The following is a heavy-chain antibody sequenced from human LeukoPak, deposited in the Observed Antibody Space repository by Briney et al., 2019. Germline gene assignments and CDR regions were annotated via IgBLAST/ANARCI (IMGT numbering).Heavy chain of an antibody. CDR3: ARGPLRGGYDFYYYYYYMDV. CDR1: GYTFTSYD. V-gene: IGHV1-8*01. J-gene: IGHJ6*03. D-gene: IGHD5-12*01. Sequence: ASVKVSCKASGYTFTSYDINWVRQATGQGLEWMGWMNPNSGNTGYAQKFQGRVTMTRNTSISTAYMELSSLRSEDTAVYYCARGPLRGGYDFYYYYYYMDVWGKGTTVTVSS. CDR2: MNPNSGNT.